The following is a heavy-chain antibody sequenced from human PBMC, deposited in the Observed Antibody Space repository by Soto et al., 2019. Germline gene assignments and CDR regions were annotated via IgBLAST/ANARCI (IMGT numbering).Heavy chain of an antibody. CDR3: PKLRPCMTSGYFFDY. D-gene: IGHD2-8*01. J-gene: IGHJ4*02. Sequence: EVQLLESGGKLVQPGGSLTLSCAASGFTFSTYAMAWVRQAPGKGLEWVSGVSASGLNTDYADPVKGRFYISRDNSKNTVSLHMNSLVAEYTSLYYCPKLRPCMTSGYFFDYSGQGTPVTVSS. CDR1: GFTFSTYA. CDR2: VSASGLNT. V-gene: IGHV3-23*01.